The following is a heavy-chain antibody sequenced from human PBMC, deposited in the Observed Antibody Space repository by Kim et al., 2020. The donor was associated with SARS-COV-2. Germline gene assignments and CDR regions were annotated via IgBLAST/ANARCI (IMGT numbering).Heavy chain of an antibody. CDR3: ARDVYGDYGTYYFDY. Sequence: ADSVKGRFPISRDNSKNTLYLQMNSLRAEDTAVYYCARDVYGDYGTYYFDYWGQGTLVTVSS. J-gene: IGHJ4*02. V-gene: IGHV3-53*01. D-gene: IGHD4-17*01.